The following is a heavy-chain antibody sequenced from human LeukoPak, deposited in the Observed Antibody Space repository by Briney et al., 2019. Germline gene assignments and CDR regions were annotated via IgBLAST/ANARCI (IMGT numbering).Heavy chain of an antibody. V-gene: IGHV1-69*13. D-gene: IGHD3-22*01. CDR1: GYTFTSYA. CDR2: IIPICGTA. Sequence: SVKVSCKASGYTFTSYAMNWVRQAPGQGLEWMGGIIPICGTANYAQKFQGRVTITADESTSTAYMELSSLRSEDTAVYYCARARDSSGYYFPFDYWGQGTLVTVSS. CDR3: ARARDSSGYYFPFDY. J-gene: IGHJ4*02.